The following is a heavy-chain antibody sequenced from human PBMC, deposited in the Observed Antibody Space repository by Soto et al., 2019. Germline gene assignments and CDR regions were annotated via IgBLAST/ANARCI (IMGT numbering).Heavy chain of an antibody. D-gene: IGHD3-3*01. CDR1: GFTFSSYG. CDR2: ISYDGSNK. V-gene: IGHV3-30*18. Sequence: GGSLRLSCAASGFTFSSYGMHWVRQAPGKGLEWVAVISYDGSNKYYADSVKGRFTISRDNSKNTLYLQMNSLRAEDTAVYYCAKGALNVLRFLEWLLLLDYWGQGTLVTVS. J-gene: IGHJ4*02. CDR3: AKGALNVLRFLEWLLLLDY.